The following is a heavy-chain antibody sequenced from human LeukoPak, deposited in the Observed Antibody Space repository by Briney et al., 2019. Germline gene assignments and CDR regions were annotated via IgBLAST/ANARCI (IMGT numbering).Heavy chain of an antibody. CDR1: GFTFSSYG. V-gene: IGHV3-33*01. D-gene: IGHD5-12*01. CDR2: IWYDGSNK. Sequence: PGGSLRLSCAAPGFTFSSYGMHWVRQAPGKGLEWVAVIWYDGSNKYYADSVRGRFTISRDNSKNTLYLQMNSLRAEDTAVYYCARDGGMGIYDYWGQGTLVTVSS. CDR3: ARDGGMGIYDY. J-gene: IGHJ4*02.